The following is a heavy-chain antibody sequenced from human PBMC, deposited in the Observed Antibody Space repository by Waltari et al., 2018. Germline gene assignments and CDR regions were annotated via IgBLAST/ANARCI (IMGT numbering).Heavy chain of an antibody. V-gene: IGHV1-69*01. Sequence: QVQLVQSGAEVKKPGSSVKVSCKASGGTFSSYAISWVRQAPGQGLEWMGGIIPIFGTANYAQKFQGRVTITADESTSTAYMELSSLRSEDTAVYYCAREYRCGGDCYSHYYGMDVWGQGTTVIVSS. CDR2: IIPIFGTA. D-gene: IGHD2-21*02. CDR1: GGTFSSYA. J-gene: IGHJ6*02. CDR3: AREYRCGGDCYSHYYGMDV.